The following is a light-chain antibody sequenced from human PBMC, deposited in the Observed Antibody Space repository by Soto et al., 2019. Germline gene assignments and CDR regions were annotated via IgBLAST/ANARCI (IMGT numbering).Light chain of an antibody. V-gene: IGLV1-36*01. Sequence: QSVLTQPPSVSEAXXXXXXISCSGSSSNIGNNAVNWYQQLPGKAPKLLIYYDDLLPSGVSDRFSGSKSGTSASLAIRRLQSEDEADYYCAAWDNNLNGVVFGRRTKVTVL. CDR2: YDD. CDR3: AAWDNNLNGVV. J-gene: IGLJ2*01. CDR1: SSNIGNNA.